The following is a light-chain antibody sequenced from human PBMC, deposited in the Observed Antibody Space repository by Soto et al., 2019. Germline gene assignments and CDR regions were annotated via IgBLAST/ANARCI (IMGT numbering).Light chain of an antibody. CDR1: QSVSSNY. CDR2: AAS. Sequence: EIVLTQSPGTLYLSPGERATLSCRASQSVSSNYLAWYQQKRGQAPRLLIYAASARATGSPDRFSGSGSGTDFTLTISRLEPEDFAVYFCQLYGSSPPRYTFGQGTKLEIK. CDR3: QLYGSSPPRYT. V-gene: IGKV3-20*01. J-gene: IGKJ2*01.